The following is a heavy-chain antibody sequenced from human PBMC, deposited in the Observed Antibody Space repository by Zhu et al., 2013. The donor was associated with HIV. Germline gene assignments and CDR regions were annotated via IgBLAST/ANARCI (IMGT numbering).Heavy chain of an antibody. J-gene: IGHJ2*01. CDR1: GYTFTGYY. D-gene: IGHD5-12*01. CDR3: ARDPGSRDGYNLSWYFDL. CDR2: INPNSGGT. Sequence: QVQLVQSGAEVKKPGASVKVSCKASGYTFTGYYMHWVRQAPGQGLEWMGWINPNSGGTNYAQKFQGWVTMTRDTSISTAYMELSRLRSDDTAVYYCARDPGSRDGYNLSWYFDLWGRGTLVTVSS. V-gene: IGHV1-2*04.